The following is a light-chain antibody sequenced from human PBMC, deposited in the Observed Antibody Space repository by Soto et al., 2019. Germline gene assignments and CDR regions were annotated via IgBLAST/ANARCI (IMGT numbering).Light chain of an antibody. CDR3: PAWDDSLNGVV. CDR2: GNN. J-gene: IGLJ2*01. Sequence: QSVLTQPPSASGTPGQRVTISCSGSSSNIGSYTVYWYQQFPGTAPKLLIYGNNQRPSGVPDRFSGSKSGTSASLAISGLQSEDEADYYCPAWDDSLNGVVFGGGTKLTVL. CDR1: SSNIGSYT. V-gene: IGLV1-44*01.